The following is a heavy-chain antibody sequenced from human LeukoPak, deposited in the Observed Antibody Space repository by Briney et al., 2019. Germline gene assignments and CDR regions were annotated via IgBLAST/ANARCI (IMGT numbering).Heavy chain of an antibody. CDR1: GGSISSGDYY. D-gene: IGHD3-10*01. CDR3: ARDRVNHGSGSYYYYYYYMDV. Sequence: PSETLSLTCTVSGGSISSGDYYWSWIRQPPGKGLEWIGRIYTSGSTNYNPSLKSRVTISVDTSKNQFSLKLSSVTAADTAVYYCARDRVNHGSGSYYYYYYYMDVWGKGTTVTVSS. CDR2: IYTSGST. J-gene: IGHJ6*03. V-gene: IGHV4-61*02.